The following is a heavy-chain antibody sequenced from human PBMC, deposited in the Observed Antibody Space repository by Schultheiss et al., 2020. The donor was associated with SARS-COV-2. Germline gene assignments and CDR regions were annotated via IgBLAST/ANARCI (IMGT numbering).Heavy chain of an antibody. CDR1: GYKFTSYW. V-gene: IGHV5-51*01. J-gene: IGHJ6*02. D-gene: IGHD2-2*01. Sequence: GEPLKISCQGSGYKFTSYWIAWVRQMPGKGLEWMGIIYPGDSDTKYSPSFQGQVTFSADKYIGTAYLQWSSLKASDTAMYYCARGGGIVVVPVAIFGMDVWGQGTTVTVSS. CDR3: ARGGGIVVVPVAIFGMDV. CDR2: IYPGDSDT.